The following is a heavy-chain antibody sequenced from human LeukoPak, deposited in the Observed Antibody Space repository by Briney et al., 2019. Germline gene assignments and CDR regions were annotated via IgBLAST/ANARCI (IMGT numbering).Heavy chain of an antibody. D-gene: IGHD2-15*01. CDR1: GFTFSSYG. Sequence: GGSLRLSCAASGFTFSSYGMHWVRQAPGKGLEWVAFIRYDGSNKYYADSVKGRFTISRDNSKNTLYLQMNSLRSDDTAVYYCARVMGYCSGGSCPGNYFDYWGQGTLVTVSS. V-gene: IGHV3-30*02. CDR3: ARVMGYCSGGSCPGNYFDY. J-gene: IGHJ4*02. CDR2: IRYDGSNK.